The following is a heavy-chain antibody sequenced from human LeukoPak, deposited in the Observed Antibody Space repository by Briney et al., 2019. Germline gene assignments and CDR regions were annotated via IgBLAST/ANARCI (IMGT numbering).Heavy chain of an antibody. D-gene: IGHD4-17*01. Sequence: GGSLRLSCAASGFTFDDYAMHWVRQAPGKGLEWVSGISWNSGSIGYADSVKGRFTISRDNAKNTLYLQMNSLRAEDTAVYYCARDLIDYGDYFYYYYMDVWGKGTTVTVSS. CDR3: ARDLIDYGDYFYYYYMDV. CDR1: GFTFDDYA. V-gene: IGHV3-9*01. J-gene: IGHJ6*03. CDR2: ISWNSGSI.